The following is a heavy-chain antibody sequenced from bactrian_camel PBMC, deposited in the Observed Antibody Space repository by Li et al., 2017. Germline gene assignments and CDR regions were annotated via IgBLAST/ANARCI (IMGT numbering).Heavy chain of an antibody. J-gene: IGHJ6*01. Sequence: VQLVESGGGSVQAGGSLRLSCTASKYTSSHPCMAWFRQAPGKEREGIAAIYVGLGNTYCAASVRGRFTISEDNDNNKVVHLQMNSLKPEDTAMYFCATEATVGCGIIGTFRSWGQGTQVTVS. V-gene: IGHV3S1*01. CDR3: ATEATVGCGIIGTFRS. CDR1: KYTSSHPC. D-gene: IGHD3*01. CDR2: IYVGLGNT.